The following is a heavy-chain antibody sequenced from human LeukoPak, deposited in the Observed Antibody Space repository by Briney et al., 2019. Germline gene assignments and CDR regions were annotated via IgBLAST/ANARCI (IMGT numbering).Heavy chain of an antibody. J-gene: IGHJ4*02. CDR3: TTHAYCGGDCYSN. CDR2: IAGKANNDAT. V-gene: IGHV3-73*01. Sequence: GGSLKLSCAASGFTFSASGVHWVRQASGKGLEWVGRIAGKANNDATLYAASVKGRFTISRDDSQNTAYLQMTSLKTEDTAVYYCTTHAYCGGDCYSNWGQGTLVTVSS. D-gene: IGHD2-21*02. CDR1: GFTFSASG.